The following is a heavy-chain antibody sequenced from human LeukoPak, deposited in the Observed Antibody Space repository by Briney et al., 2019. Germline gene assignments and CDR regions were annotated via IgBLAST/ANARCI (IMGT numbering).Heavy chain of an antibody. Sequence: GESLKISCKGSGYSSTSYWIGWVRQMPGKGLEWMGIIYPGDSDTRYSPSFQGQVTISADKSISTAYLQWSSLKASDTAMYYCARRTGDCSSTSCYRYFDYWGQGTLVTVSS. D-gene: IGHD2-2*01. J-gene: IGHJ4*02. V-gene: IGHV5-51*01. CDR2: IYPGDSDT. CDR1: GYSSTSYW. CDR3: ARRTGDCSSTSCYRYFDY.